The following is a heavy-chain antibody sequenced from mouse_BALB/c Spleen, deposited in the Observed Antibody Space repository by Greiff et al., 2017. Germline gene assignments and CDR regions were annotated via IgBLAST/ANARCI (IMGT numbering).Heavy chain of an antibody. CDR2: INPSNGGT. D-gene: IGHD2-3*01. CDR3: TRSGWLLLDF. Sequence: VKLVESGAELVKPGASVKLSCKASGYTFTNYYMYWVKQRPGQGLEWIGEINPSNGGTNFNEKFKSKATLTVDKSSSTAYMQLSSLTSEDSAVYYCTRSGWLLLDFWGQGTTLTVSS. J-gene: IGHJ2*01. CDR1: GYTFTNYY. V-gene: IGHV1S81*02.